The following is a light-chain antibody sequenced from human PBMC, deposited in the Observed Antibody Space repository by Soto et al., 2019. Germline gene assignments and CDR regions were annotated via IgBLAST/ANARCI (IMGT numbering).Light chain of an antibody. CDR2: DIS. CDR1: PSVSNS. CDR3: QQYNNWPS. J-gene: IGKJ5*01. V-gene: IGKV3-15*01. Sequence: EIVLTQSPATLSLSPGERATLSCRASPSVSNSLAWYQQRPGQAPRLLIYDISNRAAGVPARFSGSGSETEFTLTIRSLQSEDFAVYFCQQYNNWPSFGQGTRLEIK.